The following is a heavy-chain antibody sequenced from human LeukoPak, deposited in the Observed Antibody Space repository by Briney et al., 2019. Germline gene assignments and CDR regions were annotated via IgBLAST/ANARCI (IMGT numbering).Heavy chain of an antibody. V-gene: IGHV1-2*02. J-gene: IGHJ6*03. Sequence: VASVKVSCKASGYTFTGYYTHWVRQAPGQGLEWMGWINPNSGGTNYAQKFQGRVTMTRDTSISTAYMELSRLRSDDTAVYYCARGHPAAAGPRTYYYYYYMDVWGKGTTVTVSS. D-gene: IGHD6-13*01. CDR3: ARGHPAAAGPRTYYYYYYMDV. CDR2: INPNSGGT. CDR1: GYTFTGYY.